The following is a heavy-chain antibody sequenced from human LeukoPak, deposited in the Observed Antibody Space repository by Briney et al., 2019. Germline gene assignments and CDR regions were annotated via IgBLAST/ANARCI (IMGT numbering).Heavy chain of an antibody. CDR2: IYYSGST. Sequence: IGYIYYSGSTYYNPSLKSRVTISVDTSKNQFSLKLSSVTAADTAVYFCARTNYGSGSYYSFWGQGTLVTVSS. J-gene: IGHJ4*02. CDR3: ARTNYGSGSYYSF. V-gene: IGHV4-30-4*01. D-gene: IGHD3-10*01.